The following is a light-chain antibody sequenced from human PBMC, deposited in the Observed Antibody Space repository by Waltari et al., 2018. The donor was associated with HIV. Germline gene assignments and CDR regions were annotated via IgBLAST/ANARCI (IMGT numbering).Light chain of an antibody. J-gene: IGLJ1*01. CDR3: SSYAGSNNYV. CDR2: EVS. CDR1: SSKGDGYNY. Sequence: QSALTKPPPASGSPGQSVTLSCPGTSSKGDGYNYLSWYLQHPGSIPQLMIYEVSKRPSGVPDRFFGSKSGNTASLTVSGLQAEDEADYYCSSYAGSNNYVFGTGTKVTVL. V-gene: IGLV2-8*01.